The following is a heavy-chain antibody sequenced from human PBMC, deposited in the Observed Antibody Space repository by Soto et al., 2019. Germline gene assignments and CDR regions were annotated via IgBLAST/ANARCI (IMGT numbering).Heavy chain of an antibody. D-gene: IGHD3-3*01. CDR1: GFTFNNYA. J-gene: IGHJ5*02. CDR3: ARGQRFSDWFDP. V-gene: IGHV3-23*01. Sequence: EVQLLESGGGVVQPGGSLRLSCAASGFTFNNYALNWVRQAPGKGLEWVSSISGTGGSTFYAGSAKGRFTISRDNSKNTLFLQMTSLRAEDTAVYYCARGQRFSDWFDPWGQGTLVTVSS. CDR2: ISGTGGST.